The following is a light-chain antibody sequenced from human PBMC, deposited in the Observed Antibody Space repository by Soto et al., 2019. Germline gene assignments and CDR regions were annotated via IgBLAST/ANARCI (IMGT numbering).Light chain of an antibody. CDR1: QTISSW. V-gene: IGKV1-39*01. CDR2: AAS. Sequence: QMTQSASTLSGSVGDRVTIACRASQTISSWLAWYQQKPGKAPKLLIYAASSLQSGVPSRFSGSGSGTDFTLTISSLQPEDFATYYCQQSYSTPRTFGQGTKVDIK. J-gene: IGKJ1*01. CDR3: QQSYSTPRT.